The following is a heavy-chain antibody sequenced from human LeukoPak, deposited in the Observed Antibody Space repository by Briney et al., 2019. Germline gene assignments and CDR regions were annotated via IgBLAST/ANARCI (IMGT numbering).Heavy chain of an antibody. CDR2: IYYSGST. D-gene: IGHD6-19*01. CDR1: VGSISSYY. Sequence: SETLSLTCTVSVGSISSYYWSWIRQPPWKGLEWIGYIYYSGSTNYNPSLKSRVTISVDTSKNQFSLKLSSVTAADTAVYYCARVVAVAGMGFSKFDYWGQGTLVTVSS. J-gene: IGHJ4*02. CDR3: ARVVAVAGMGFSKFDY. V-gene: IGHV4-59*01.